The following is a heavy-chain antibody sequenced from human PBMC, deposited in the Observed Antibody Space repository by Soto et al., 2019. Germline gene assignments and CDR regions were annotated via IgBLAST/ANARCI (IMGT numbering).Heavy chain of an antibody. Sequence: HLLESGGMLLQPGGSLRLSCAASGFIFSHYAMSWVRQAPGKGLEWASGIGGGGDDTKYADSVKGRFTISRDNSKNTLFLQMNSLRVEDTAVYYCARDAVPRNDLWDYFEFGGQGTLVTVSS. J-gene: IGHJ4*02. V-gene: IGHV3-23*01. CDR1: GFIFSHYA. D-gene: IGHD1-1*01. CDR2: IGGGGDDT. CDR3: ARDAVPRNDLWDYFEF.